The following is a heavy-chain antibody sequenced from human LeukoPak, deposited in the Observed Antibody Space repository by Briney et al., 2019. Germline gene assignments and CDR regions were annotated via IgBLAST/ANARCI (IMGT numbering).Heavy chain of an antibody. CDR3: ARDTITLDY. CDR2: ISYDGSNK. V-gene: IGHV3-30-3*01. J-gene: IGHJ4*02. CDR1: GFTFSSYA. Sequence: GGSLRLSCAASGFTFSSYAMYRDRQAPGKRLEWVAVISYDGSNKYYADSVKGRFTISRDNSKNTLYLQMNSLRAEDTAVYYCARDTITLDYWGQGTLVTVSS.